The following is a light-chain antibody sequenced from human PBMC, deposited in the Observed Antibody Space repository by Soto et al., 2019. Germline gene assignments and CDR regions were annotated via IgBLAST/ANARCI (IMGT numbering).Light chain of an antibody. V-gene: IGLV2-14*02. CDR2: DVS. CDR3: TSYTSSSTLII. CDR1: SSDVGSYDL. J-gene: IGLJ2*01. Sequence: QSALTQPASVSGSPGQSITISCTGTSSDVGSYDLVSWYQQHPGKAPKLLIFDVSHRPSGISDRFSGSKSGNTASLTISGLQAEDDADYYCTSYTSSSTLIIFGGGTKLTVL.